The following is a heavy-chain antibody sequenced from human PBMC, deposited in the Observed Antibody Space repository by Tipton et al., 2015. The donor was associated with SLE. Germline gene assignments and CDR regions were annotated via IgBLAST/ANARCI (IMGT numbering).Heavy chain of an antibody. CDR2: ISYSGNT. CDR1: GGSISSFY. CDR3: AREFLNPVTTVHYYFDL. Sequence: TLSLTCTVSGGSISSFYWGWIRQPPGKGLEWIGDISYSGNTNYNPSLKSRVTISVDTSKNHFSLKLISVTAADTAVYYCAREFLNPVTTVHYYFDLWGRGTLVTVSS. V-gene: IGHV4-59*12. J-gene: IGHJ2*01. D-gene: IGHD4-11*01.